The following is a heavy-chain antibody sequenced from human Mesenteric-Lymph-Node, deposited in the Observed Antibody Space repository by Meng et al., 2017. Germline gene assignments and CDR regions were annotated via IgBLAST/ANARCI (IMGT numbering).Heavy chain of an antibody. CDR2: IDYSGIT. V-gene: IGHV4-39*01. D-gene: IGHD1-26*01. Sequence: QLQLQDPGQGLVTSSETLSPPCTGSGDSISSYSYYWGWIRQPPGKGLEWIASIDYSGITFQNPSLKSRLTTSVDTSKNQFSLQLRFVTAADTAVYYCARHRGNYYQSFLHWGQGTLVTVSS. CDR1: GDSISSYSYY. CDR3: ARHRGNYYQSFLH. J-gene: IGHJ1*01.